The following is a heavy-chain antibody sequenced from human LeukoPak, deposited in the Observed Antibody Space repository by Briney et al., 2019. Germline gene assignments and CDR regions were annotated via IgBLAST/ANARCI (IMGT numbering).Heavy chain of an antibody. Sequence: GASVKVSCKASGYTFTSYYMHWVRQAPGQGLEWMGIINPSGGSTSYAQKFQGRVTMTRDTSTSTVYMELSSLRSEDTAVYYCARRRRGIEENYYFDYWGQGTPVTVSS. CDR1: GYTFTSYY. V-gene: IGHV1-46*03. CDR3: ARRRRGIEENYYFDY. CDR2: INPSGGST. J-gene: IGHJ4*02. D-gene: IGHD3-10*01.